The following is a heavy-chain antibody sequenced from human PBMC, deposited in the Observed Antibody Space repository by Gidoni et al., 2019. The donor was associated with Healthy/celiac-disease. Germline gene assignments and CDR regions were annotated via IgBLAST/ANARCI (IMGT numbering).Heavy chain of an antibody. V-gene: IGHV4-34*01. Sequence: QVQLQQWGAGLLKPSEHLSLTCAVYGGSFSGYYWSWIRQPPGQGLEWIGEINHSGSTTYNPSLKSRVTISVDTSKNQFSLKLSSVTAADTAVYYCAREASSWSSGWIREKTNWFDPWGQGTLVTVSS. D-gene: IGHD6-19*01. J-gene: IGHJ5*02. CDR1: GGSFSGYY. CDR3: AREASSWSSGWIREKTNWFDP. CDR2: INHSGST.